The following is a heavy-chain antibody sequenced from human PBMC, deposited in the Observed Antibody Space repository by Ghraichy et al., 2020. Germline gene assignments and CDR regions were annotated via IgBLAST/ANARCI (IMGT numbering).Heavy chain of an antibody. Sequence: GGSLRLSCAASGFNFTRYAMSWVRQAPGKGLEWLSSISATGGKTYYADFIKGRFTISRDNSKNVLYLQMNSVRVGDTAVYFCAKPPLSGFYRVFLSPYDVWGQGTKVPASS. CDR1: GFNFTRYA. CDR3: AKPPLSGFYRVFLSPYDV. D-gene: IGHD3-3*01. V-gene: IGHV3-23*01. J-gene: IGHJ6*01. CDR2: ISATGGKT.